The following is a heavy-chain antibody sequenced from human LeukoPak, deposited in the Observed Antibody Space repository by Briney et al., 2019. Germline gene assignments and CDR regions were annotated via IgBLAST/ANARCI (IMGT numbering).Heavy chain of an antibody. J-gene: IGHJ4*02. CDR1: GFTFSSYS. Sequence: QPGGSLRLSCAASGFTFSSYSMNWVRQAPGKGLEWVSAISGSGGSTYYADSVKGRFTISRDNSKNTLYLQMNSLRAEDTAVYYCASPTIFGGEFDYWGQGTLVTVSS. CDR2: ISGSGGST. D-gene: IGHD3-3*01. V-gene: IGHV3-23*01. CDR3: ASPTIFGGEFDY.